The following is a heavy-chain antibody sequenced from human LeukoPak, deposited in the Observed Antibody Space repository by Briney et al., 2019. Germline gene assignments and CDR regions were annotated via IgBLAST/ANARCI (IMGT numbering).Heavy chain of an antibody. CDR1: GITIRNYG. V-gene: IGHV3-23*05. D-gene: IGHD1-7*01. CDR2: INNSGTRT. Sequence: GGSLRLSCAASGITIRNYGMTWVRQAPGRGLQWVSSINNSGTRTFYEDSVRGRFNISRDNSKNTLHLQMNSLRAEDTAVYYCAKDRNWNYDPSDYWGQGTLVTVSS. J-gene: IGHJ4*02. CDR3: AKDRNWNYDPSDY.